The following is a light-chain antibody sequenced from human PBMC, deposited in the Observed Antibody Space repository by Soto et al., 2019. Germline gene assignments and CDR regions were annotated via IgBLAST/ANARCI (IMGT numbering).Light chain of an antibody. J-gene: IGKJ1*01. CDR1: QGISTY. Sequence: DIQMTQSPSSLSESAGDRVTITFRASQGISTYLNWYQQKPGKAPKLLIYAASSLQSGVPSRFSGSGSETDFTLTISSLQPDDFATYYCQQYNSYSWTFGQGTKVDIK. V-gene: IGKV1-39*01. CDR2: AAS. CDR3: QQYNSYSWT.